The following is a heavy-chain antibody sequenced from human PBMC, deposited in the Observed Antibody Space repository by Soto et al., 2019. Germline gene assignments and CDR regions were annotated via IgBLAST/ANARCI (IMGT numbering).Heavy chain of an antibody. V-gene: IGHV1-69*01. D-gene: IGHD5-18*01. CDR3: FGVDTAMVSVRFDY. CDR2: IIPIFGTA. CDR1: GGTFSSYA. J-gene: IGHJ4*02. Sequence: QVQLVQSGAEVKKPGSSVKVSCKASGGTFSSYAISWVRQAPGQGHEWIGGIIPIFGTANYAQKFQGRVTITADESTSTAYMELSSLRSEDTAVYYCFGVDTAMVSVRFDYWGQGTLVTVSS.